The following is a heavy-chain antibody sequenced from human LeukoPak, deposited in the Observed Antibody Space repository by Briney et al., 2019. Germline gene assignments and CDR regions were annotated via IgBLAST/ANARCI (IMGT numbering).Heavy chain of an antibody. CDR1: GGSISSSSYY. Sequence: SETLSLTCTVSGGSISSSSYYWGWIRQPPGKGLEWIGSIYYSGSTYYNPSLKSRVAISVDTSKNQFPLKLSSVTAADTAVYYCAREGSSSSFDYWGQGTLVTVSS. V-gene: IGHV4-39*06. D-gene: IGHD6-6*01. CDR3: AREGSSSSFDY. CDR2: IYYSGST. J-gene: IGHJ4*02.